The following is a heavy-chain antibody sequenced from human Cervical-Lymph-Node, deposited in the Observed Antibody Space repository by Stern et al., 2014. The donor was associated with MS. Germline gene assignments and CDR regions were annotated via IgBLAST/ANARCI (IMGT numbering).Heavy chain of an antibody. V-gene: IGHV7-4-1*02. D-gene: IGHD1-1*01. Sequence: VQLVQSGPELKKPGASVKVSCKGSGYTFTNYAMTWVRQAPGQGLEWMGWINPNTGNPTYAQGFTGRFVFSLDTSVSTAYLQISGLKAEDSAIYYCARDLNSWAYWGQGTLVTVSS. CDR3: ARDLNSWAY. J-gene: IGHJ4*02. CDR1: GYTFTNYA. CDR2: INPNTGNP.